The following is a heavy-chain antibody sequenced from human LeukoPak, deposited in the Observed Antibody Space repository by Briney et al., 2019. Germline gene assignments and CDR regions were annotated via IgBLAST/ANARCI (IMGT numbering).Heavy chain of an antibody. CDR3: SRDSGGYYDSSGYVY. J-gene: IGHJ4*02. D-gene: IGHD3-22*01. V-gene: IGHV1-18*01. CDR1: GYTFTSYG. Sequence: ASVKVSCKASGYTFTSYGISWVRQAPGQGLEWMGWISAYNGNTNYAQKLQGRVTMTTDTSTSTAYMELRSLRSDDTAVYYRSRDSGGYYDSSGYVYWGQGTLVTVSS. CDR2: ISAYNGNT.